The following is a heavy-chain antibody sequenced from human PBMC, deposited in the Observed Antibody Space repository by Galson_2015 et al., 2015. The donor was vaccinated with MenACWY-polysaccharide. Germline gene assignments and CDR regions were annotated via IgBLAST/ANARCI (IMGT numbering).Heavy chain of an antibody. D-gene: IGHD2-21*01. CDR3: AREGSRIVFHAFDV. CDR2: IQYDGTNK. Sequence: SLRLSCAASGPRFSGSGMHWVRQAPGKGLEWVAVIQYDGTNKVYADSVKGRFSISRDNSKNTLYLEMNSLRAEDTALYYCAREGSRIVFHAFDVWGQGTMVTVSS. J-gene: IGHJ3*01. CDR1: GPRFSGSG. V-gene: IGHV3-33*01.